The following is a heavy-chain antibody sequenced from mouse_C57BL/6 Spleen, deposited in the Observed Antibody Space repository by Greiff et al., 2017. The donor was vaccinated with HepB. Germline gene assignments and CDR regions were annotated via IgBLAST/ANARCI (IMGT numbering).Heavy chain of an antibody. CDR1: GYSITSGYY. V-gene: IGHV3-6*01. CDR3: ARGLSGNFAY. CDR2: ISYDGSN. D-gene: IGHD3-1*01. J-gene: IGHJ2*01. Sequence: DVKLQESGPGLVKPSQSLSLTCSVTGYSITSGYYWNWIRQFPGNKLEWMGYISYDGSNNYNPSLKNRISITRDTSKNQFFLKLNSVTTEDTATYYCARGLSGNFAYWGQGTTLTVSS.